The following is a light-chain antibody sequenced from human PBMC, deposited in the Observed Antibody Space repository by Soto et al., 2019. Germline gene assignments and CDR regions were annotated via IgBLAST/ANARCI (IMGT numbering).Light chain of an antibody. J-gene: IGLJ3*02. CDR2: GNS. CDR3: QSYDSSLSGVV. V-gene: IGLV1-40*01. CDR1: SSNVGAGYD. Sequence: QSVLTQPPSVSGAPGQRVIISSTGSSSNVGAGYDVHWYQQLPGTAPKLLIYGNSHRPSGVPDRFSGSKSGTSASLAITGLQPDDESDYYCQSYDSSLSGVVFGGGTKLTVL.